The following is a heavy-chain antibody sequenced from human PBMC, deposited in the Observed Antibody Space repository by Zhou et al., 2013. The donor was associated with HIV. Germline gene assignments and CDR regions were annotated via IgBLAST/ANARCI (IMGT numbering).Heavy chain of an antibody. V-gene: IGHV1-69*01. CDR2: IIPIFATV. Sequence: VQLVQSGAEVKKPGASVKVSCKASGYTFTSYDFIWVRQATGQGLEWMGGIIPIFATVNSAQKFQGRVTITADESTTTVYMELNSLRSEDTAVYFCARYDYGDPYYFDYWGQGTLVTVSS. CDR3: ARYDYGDPYYFDY. J-gene: IGHJ4*02. D-gene: IGHD3-10*01. CDR1: GYTFTSYD.